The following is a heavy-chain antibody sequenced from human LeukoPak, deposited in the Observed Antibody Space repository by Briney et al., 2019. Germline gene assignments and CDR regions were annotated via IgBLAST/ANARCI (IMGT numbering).Heavy chain of an antibody. CDR1: GYTFTSYG. Sequence: GASVKVSCKASGYTFTSYGISWVRPAPGQGLEWMGWISAYNGNTNYAQKLQGRVTMTTDTSTSTAYMELRSLRSDDTAVYYCARDRVPAAMKNYFDYWGQGTLVTVSS. CDR2: ISAYNGNT. D-gene: IGHD2-2*01. V-gene: IGHV1-18*01. J-gene: IGHJ4*02. CDR3: ARDRVPAAMKNYFDY.